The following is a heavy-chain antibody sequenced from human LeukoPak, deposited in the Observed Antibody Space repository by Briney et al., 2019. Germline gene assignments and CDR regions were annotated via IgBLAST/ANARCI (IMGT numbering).Heavy chain of an antibody. V-gene: IGHV3-30*18. D-gene: IGHD4-23*01. J-gene: IGHJ4*02. CDR1: GFTFSSYG. Sequence: GGSLRLSCAASGFTFSSYGMHWVRQAPGRGLEWVAFISYDGSNKYYGDSVKGRFTISRDNSKNTLNLQMNSLRDEDAAMYYCAKDYGGNPYYFDHWGQGTLVTVSS. CDR3: AKDYGGNPYYFDH. CDR2: ISYDGSNK.